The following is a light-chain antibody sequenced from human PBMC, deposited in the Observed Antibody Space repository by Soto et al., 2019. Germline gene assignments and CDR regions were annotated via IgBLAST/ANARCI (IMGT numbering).Light chain of an antibody. V-gene: IGKV1-39*01. CDR3: QQSYSTPFT. J-gene: IGKJ3*01. CDR2: AAS. Sequence: DLQMTQSPSSLSASVGDRVTITCRASQTISIYLNWYQQKPGKAPNLLIYAASSLQSGVPSRFSGSGSGTDFTLTISSLQPEDFVTYYCQQSYSTPFTLGPGTKVNVK. CDR1: QTISIY.